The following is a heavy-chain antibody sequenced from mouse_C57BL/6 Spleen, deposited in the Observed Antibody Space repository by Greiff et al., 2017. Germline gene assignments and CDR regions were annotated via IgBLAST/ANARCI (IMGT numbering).Heavy chain of an antibody. CDR1: GYTFTDYY. V-gene: IGHV1-77*01. J-gene: IGHJ2*01. Sequence: VQLQQSGAELVKPGASVKISCKASGYTFTDYYINWVKQRPGQGLEWIGKIGPGSGSTYYNEKFKGKATLTADKSSSTAYMQLSSLTSEDSAVYCCARSRYDYDGYFDYWGQGTTLTVSS. CDR2: IGPGSGST. D-gene: IGHD2-4*01. CDR3: ARSRYDYDGYFDY.